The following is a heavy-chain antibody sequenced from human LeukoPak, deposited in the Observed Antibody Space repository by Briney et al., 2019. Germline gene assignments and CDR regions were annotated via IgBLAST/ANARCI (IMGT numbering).Heavy chain of an antibody. Sequence: SETLSLTCTVSTGSVSSGTYYWSWIRQPPGKGLEWIGYMYYNGSTNYNPSLKSRVTISVDTSKKRFSLKLSSVTAADTAMYYCARGRNLEWFDYWGQGTLVTVSS. D-gene: IGHD3-3*01. CDR3: ARGRNLEWFDY. J-gene: IGHJ5*01. CDR2: MYYNGST. V-gene: IGHV4-61*01. CDR1: TGSVSSGTYY.